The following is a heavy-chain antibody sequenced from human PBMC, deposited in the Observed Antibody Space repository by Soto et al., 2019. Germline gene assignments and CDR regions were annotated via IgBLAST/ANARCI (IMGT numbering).Heavy chain of an antibody. J-gene: IGHJ4*02. CDR2: ISGSGGST. D-gene: IGHD6-13*01. Sequence: PGWSLRLSCSASVFTFSRYAMSWFRQAPGKGLEWVSAISGSGGSTYYADSVKGRFTISRDNSKNTLYLQMNSLRAEDTAVYYCAKAVGSSSWYYFDYWGQGTLVTVSS. CDR1: VFTFSRYA. CDR3: AKAVGSSSWYYFDY. V-gene: IGHV3-23*01.